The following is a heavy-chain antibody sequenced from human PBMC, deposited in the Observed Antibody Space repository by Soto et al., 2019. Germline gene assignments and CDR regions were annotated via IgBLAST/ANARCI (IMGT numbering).Heavy chain of an antibody. CDR3: AREEMHYDILTGPRWFDP. J-gene: IGHJ5*02. CDR2: ISYDGSNK. V-gene: IGHV3-30-3*01. Sequence: GGSLRLSCAASGFTFSSYAMHWVRQAPGKGLEWVAVISYDGSNKYYADSVKGRFTISRDNSKNTLYLQMNSLRAEDTAVYYCAREEMHYDILTGPRWFDPWGQGTLVTVSS. CDR1: GFTFSSYA. D-gene: IGHD3-9*01.